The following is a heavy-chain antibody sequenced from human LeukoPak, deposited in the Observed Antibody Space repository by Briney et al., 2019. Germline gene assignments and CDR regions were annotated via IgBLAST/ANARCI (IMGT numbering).Heavy chain of an antibody. J-gene: IGHJ4*02. Sequence: GGSLRLSCAASGFTFSRFNLHWVRQAPGKGMEWVAVIWHDGSNKYYTDSVKGRFTISRDDSKNTLYLQMNSLKAEDTAVYYCARPDYGASGDYWGQGTLVTVSS. CDR3: ARPDYGASGDY. CDR2: IWHDGSNK. D-gene: IGHD4-17*01. CDR1: GFTFSRFN. V-gene: IGHV3-33*01.